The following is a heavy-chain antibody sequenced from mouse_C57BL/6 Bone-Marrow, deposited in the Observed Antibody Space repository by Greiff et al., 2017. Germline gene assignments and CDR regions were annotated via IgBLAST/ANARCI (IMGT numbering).Heavy chain of an antibody. CDR1: GFTFSSYA. V-gene: IGHV5-9-1*02. D-gene: IGHD1-1*01. CDR2: ISSGGDYI. CDR3: TREPLHYYCSSWFAY. Sequence: EVKVVESGEGLVKPGGSLKLSCAASGFTFSSYAMSWVRQTPEKRLEWVAYISSGGDYIYYADTVKGRFTISRDNARNTLYLQMSSLKSEDTAMYYCTREPLHYYCSSWFAYWGQGTLVTVSA. J-gene: IGHJ3*01.